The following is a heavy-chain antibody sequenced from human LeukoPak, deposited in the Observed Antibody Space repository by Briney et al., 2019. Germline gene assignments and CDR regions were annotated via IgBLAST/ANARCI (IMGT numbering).Heavy chain of an antibody. Sequence: QPGGSLRLSCAASGFTFSSHARSWVRQAPGKGLEWVSAISGSGGSTYYADSVKGRFTISRDNSKNTLYLQMNSLRAEDTAVYYWAKAYGSGSRPFPFDYWGQGTLVTVSS. CDR3: AKAYGSGSRPFPFDY. V-gene: IGHV3-23*01. D-gene: IGHD3-10*01. J-gene: IGHJ4*02. CDR2: ISGSGGST. CDR1: GFTFSSHA.